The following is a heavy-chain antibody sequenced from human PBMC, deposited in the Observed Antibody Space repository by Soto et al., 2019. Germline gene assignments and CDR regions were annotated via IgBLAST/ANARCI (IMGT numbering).Heavy chain of an antibody. D-gene: IGHD3-3*01. CDR1: GYTFTSYG. J-gene: IGHJ6*02. Sequence: ASVKVSCKASGYTFTSYGISWVRQAPGQGLEWMGWISAYNGNTNYAQKLQGRVTVTTDTSTSTAYMELRSLRSDDTAVYYCARDQNYDFWSGSANYYGMDVWGQGTTVTVSS. CDR3: ARDQNYDFWSGSANYYGMDV. CDR2: ISAYNGNT. V-gene: IGHV1-18*01.